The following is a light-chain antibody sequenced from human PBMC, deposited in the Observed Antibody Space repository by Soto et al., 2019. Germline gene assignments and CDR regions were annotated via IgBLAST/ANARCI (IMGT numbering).Light chain of an antibody. CDR3: QQYGGSLRIT. CDR2: GAS. CDR1: ERLSSVY. V-gene: IGKV3-20*01. J-gene: IGKJ5*01. Sequence: GFAYAALSMSFTQGERATLSCRASERLSSVYLGWYQQRPGQPPRLLIYGASNRATGIPDRFSGSGSGTGFTLIINRLEPEDDAIYYCQQYGGSLRITFGQGTRLENK.